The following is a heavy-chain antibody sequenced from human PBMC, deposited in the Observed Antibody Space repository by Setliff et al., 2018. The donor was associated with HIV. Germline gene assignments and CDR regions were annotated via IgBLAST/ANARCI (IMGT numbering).Heavy chain of an antibody. CDR1: GYTFTSYG. V-gene: IGHV1-18*01. CDR2: ISAYNGNT. J-gene: IGHJ4*02. D-gene: IGHD3-16*01. Sequence: GASVKVSCKASGYTFTSYGISWVRQAPGQGFEWMGWISAYNGNTNYAQKLQGRVTMTTDTSTSTAYMELRSLRSDDTAVYYCARPSHVYDDDGPLGYWGQGTLVTVSS. CDR3: ARPSHVYDDDGPLGY.